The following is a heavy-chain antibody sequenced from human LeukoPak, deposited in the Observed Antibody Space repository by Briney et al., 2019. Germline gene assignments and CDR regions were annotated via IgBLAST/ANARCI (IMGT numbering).Heavy chain of an antibody. Sequence: GASVKVSCKASGYTFSSYYMHWVRQAPGQGLEWMGIINPSGGSTNYAQKFQGRVTMTRDTSTSTVYMELSSLRSEDTAVCYCAREYDSTSAFDYWGQGTLVTVSS. V-gene: IGHV1-46*01. CDR1: GYTFSSYY. CDR3: AREYDSTSAFDY. J-gene: IGHJ4*02. CDR2: INPSGGST. D-gene: IGHD3-22*01.